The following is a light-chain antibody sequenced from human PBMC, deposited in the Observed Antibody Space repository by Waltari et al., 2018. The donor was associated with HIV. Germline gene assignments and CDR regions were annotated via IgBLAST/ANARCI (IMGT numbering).Light chain of an antibody. CDR3: AAWDDSLNAWV. CDR1: SSNIGSNT. J-gene: IGLJ3*02. CDR2: SNN. V-gene: IGLV1-44*01. Sequence: QSVLTQPPSASGTPRQRVTISCSGSSSNIGSNTVTWYLQRPGPAPKLLIYSNNQRPSGVPDRFSGSKSGTSASLAISGLQSEDEADYYCAAWDDSLNAWVFGGGTKLTVL.